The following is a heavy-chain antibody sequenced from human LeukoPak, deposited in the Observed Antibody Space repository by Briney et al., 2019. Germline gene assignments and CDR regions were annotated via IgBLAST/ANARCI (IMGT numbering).Heavy chain of an antibody. CDR2: MNPNSGNT. V-gene: IGHV1-8*01. CDR1: GCTFTSYD. J-gene: IGHJ5*02. D-gene: IGHD6-13*01. CDR3: ARVEGSGSWYAYNWFDP. Sequence: ASVKVSCKASGCTFTSYDINWVRQATGQGLEWMGWMNPNSGNTGYAQKFQGRVTMTRNTSISTAYMELSSLRSEDTAVYYCARVEGSGSWYAYNWFDPWGQGTLVTVSS.